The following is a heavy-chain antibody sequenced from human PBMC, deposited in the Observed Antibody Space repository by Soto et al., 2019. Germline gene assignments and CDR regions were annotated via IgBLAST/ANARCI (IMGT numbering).Heavy chain of an antibody. CDR1: GGIFTNNA. CDR2: VIPLFDTA. V-gene: IGHV1-69*01. CDR3: ATGGHNDGYNFYHGMDV. J-gene: IGHJ6*02. Sequence: QVQVVQSGAEVKKPGSSVKVSCKVSGGIFTNNAISWVRQAPGQGLEWLGGVIPLFDTAYYAQIFRGRLRISADGAPTTAYMELSGLTSADTAVYFCATGGHNDGYNFYHGMDVWGQGTTVTVS. D-gene: IGHD5-18*01.